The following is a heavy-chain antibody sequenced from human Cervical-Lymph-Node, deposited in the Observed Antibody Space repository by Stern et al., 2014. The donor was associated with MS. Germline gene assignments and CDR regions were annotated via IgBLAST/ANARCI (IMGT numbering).Heavy chain of an antibody. Sequence: VQLVESGAEVKKPGASVKVSCKASGYTFTSYYMHWVRQAPGQGLAWMGIINPSGGSTSYAQKFQGRVTMTRDTSTSTVYMELSSLRSEDTAVYYCARGVGFSSTNMNWFDPWGQGTLVTVSS. J-gene: IGHJ5*02. CDR2: INPSGGST. CDR3: ARGVGFSSTNMNWFDP. CDR1: GYTFTSYY. D-gene: IGHD2-2*01. V-gene: IGHV1-46*01.